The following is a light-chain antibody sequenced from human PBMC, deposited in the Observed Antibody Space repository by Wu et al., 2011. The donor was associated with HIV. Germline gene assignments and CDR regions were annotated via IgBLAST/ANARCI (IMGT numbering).Light chain of an antibody. CDR2: AAS. Sequence: EIVLTQSPATLSLSPGERATLSCRASQSVSSYLAWYQQKPGQAPRLLIYAASDRAAGIPARFSGSGSGTDFTLTISRLEPEDFAVYYCQQYGSSPYTFGQGTKLEIK. J-gene: IGKJ2*01. CDR3: QQYGSSPYT. V-gene: IGKV3-20*01. CDR1: QSVSSY.